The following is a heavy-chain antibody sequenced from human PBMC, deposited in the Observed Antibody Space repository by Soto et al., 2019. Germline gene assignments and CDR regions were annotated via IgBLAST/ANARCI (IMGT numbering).Heavy chain of an antibody. Sequence: PWGSLRLSCAASGFTFSGYWMSWVRQAPGKWLEWVANIKQDGGEQYYVDSVKGRFTISRDNAKNSLYLQMNSLRVEDAAVYYCARGKGWLDPWGQGTPVTAPQ. V-gene: IGHV3-7*01. CDR3: ARGKGWLDP. CDR2: IKQDGGEQ. J-gene: IGHJ5*02. CDR1: GFTFSGYW.